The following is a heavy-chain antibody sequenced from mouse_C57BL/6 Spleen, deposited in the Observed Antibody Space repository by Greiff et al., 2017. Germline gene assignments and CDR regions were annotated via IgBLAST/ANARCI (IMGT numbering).Heavy chain of an antibody. CDR1: GYTFTSYW. CDR3: ASPLYYGYDGDY. D-gene: IGHD2-2*01. Sequence: VQLQQPGAELVKPGASVKLSCKASGYTFTSYWMHWVKQRPGQGLEWIGMIHPNSGSTNYNEKFKSKATLTVDKSSSTAYMQLSSLTSEDSAVYYCASPLYYGYDGDYWGQGTTLTVSS. CDR2: IHPNSGST. J-gene: IGHJ2*01. V-gene: IGHV1-64*01.